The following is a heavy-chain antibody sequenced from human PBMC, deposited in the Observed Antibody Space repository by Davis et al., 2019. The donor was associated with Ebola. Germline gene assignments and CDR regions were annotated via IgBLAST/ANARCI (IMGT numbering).Heavy chain of an antibody. J-gene: IGHJ6*02. Sequence: GESLKISCKGSGYSFTSYWIGWVRQMPGKGLEWMGRIDPSDSYTNYSPSFQGHVTIPADKSISTAYLQWSSLKASDTAMYYCARREWPDQYYYYGMDVWGQGTTVTVSS. CDR3: ARREWPDQYYYYGMDV. CDR2: IDPSDSYT. V-gene: IGHV5-10-1*01. CDR1: GYSFTSYW. D-gene: IGHD1-14*01.